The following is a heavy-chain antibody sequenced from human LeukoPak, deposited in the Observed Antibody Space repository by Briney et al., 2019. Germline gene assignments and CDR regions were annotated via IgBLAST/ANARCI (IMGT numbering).Heavy chain of an antibody. CDR1: GFTFSDYY. CDR2: ISSSGSTI. J-gene: IGHJ4*02. CDR3: ARDATWRDSSGYYYPTYYFDY. V-gene: IGHV3-11*04. D-gene: IGHD3-22*01. Sequence: GGSLRLSCAASGFTFSDYYMSWIRQAPGKGLEWVSYISSSGSTIYYADSVKGRFTISRDNAKNSLYLRMNSLRAEDTAVYYCARDATWRDSSGYYYPTYYFDYWGQGTLVTVSS.